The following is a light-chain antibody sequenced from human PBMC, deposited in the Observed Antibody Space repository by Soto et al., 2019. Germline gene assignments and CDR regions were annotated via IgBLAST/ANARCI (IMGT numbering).Light chain of an antibody. CDR1: SIDVGGTDH. Sequence: QSALTQPASVSGSPGQSITISCSGTSIDVGGTDHVSWYLQHPGEAPKLIIYDVGNRPSGVSNRFSGSKADNTATLTVSGLQAEDEADSYCSSYTSLSTYVFGTGTKVTVL. V-gene: IGLV2-14*03. CDR2: DVG. CDR3: SSYTSLSTYV. J-gene: IGLJ1*01.